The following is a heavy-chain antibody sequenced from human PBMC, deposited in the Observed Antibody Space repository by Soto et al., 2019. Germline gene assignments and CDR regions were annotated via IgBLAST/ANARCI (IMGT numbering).Heavy chain of an antibody. CDR3: AICTGIQLWVFNY. D-gene: IGHD5-18*01. CDR1: GFRFSSYA. V-gene: IGHV3-23*01. Sequence: GGSLRLSCAASGFRFSSYAMSWARQSPGKGFEWVSTVTGSGGSTFYADSVKDRLSISRDNSKNTLYLQMNSLRAEDTAVYYCAICTGIQLWVFNYWGQGTPVTVSS. J-gene: IGHJ4*02. CDR2: VTGSGGST.